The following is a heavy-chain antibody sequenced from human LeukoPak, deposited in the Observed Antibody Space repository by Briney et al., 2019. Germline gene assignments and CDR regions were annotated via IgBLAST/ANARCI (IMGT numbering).Heavy chain of an antibody. CDR1: GGSISSYY. V-gene: IGHV4-59*01. Sequence: SETLSLTCTVSGGSISSYYWSWIRQPPGKGLEWIGYIYYSGSTNYNPSLKSRVTISVDTSKNQFSLKLSSVTAADTAVYYCASSSVLRYFDWLPMPFDYWGRGTLVTVSS. D-gene: IGHD3-9*01. CDR3: ASSSVLRYFDWLPMPFDY. J-gene: IGHJ4*02. CDR2: IYYSGST.